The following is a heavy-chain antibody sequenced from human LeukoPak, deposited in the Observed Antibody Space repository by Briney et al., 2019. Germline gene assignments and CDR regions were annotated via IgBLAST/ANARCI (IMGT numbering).Heavy chain of an antibody. Sequence: GGSLKLSCAASALTFSGSAMHWVRQASGEGLEWLGRIRSKADSYTTANAASVKGRFIVYTDDSKTTAYLQMNSLKTEDTAVYYCRAAADLNDYWGQGTLVTVSS. V-gene: IGHV3-73*01. CDR2: IRSKADSYTT. CDR1: ALTFSGSA. D-gene: IGHD6-13*01. CDR3: RAAADLNDY. J-gene: IGHJ4*02.